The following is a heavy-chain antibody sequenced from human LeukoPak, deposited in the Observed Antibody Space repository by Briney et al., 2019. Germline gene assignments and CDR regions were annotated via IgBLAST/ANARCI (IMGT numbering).Heavy chain of an antibody. CDR2: ISGSGGST. Sequence: GASLRPSCAASGFTFSSYAMSWVRQAPGKGLEWVSAISGSGGSTYYADSVKGRFTISRDNSKNTLYLQMNSLRAEDTAVYYCAKAVQYCTNGVCFVVTAISYFDYWGQGTLVTVSS. V-gene: IGHV3-23*01. J-gene: IGHJ4*02. CDR1: GFTFSSYA. D-gene: IGHD2-8*01. CDR3: AKAVQYCTNGVCFVVTAISYFDY.